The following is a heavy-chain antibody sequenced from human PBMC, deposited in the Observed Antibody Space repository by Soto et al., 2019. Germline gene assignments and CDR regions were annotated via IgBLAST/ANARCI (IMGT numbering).Heavy chain of an antibody. CDR2: ISYDGSDK. CDR3: AKGVPSPTQHAFDI. Sequence: GGSLRLSCAASGFTFSSYAMSWVRQAPGKGLEWVAMISYDGSDKYFSDSVKGRLTISRDNSKNTVSLEMNSLRTKDTAAYYCAKGVPSPTQHAFDIWGQGTMVTVSS. CDR1: GFTFSSYA. J-gene: IGHJ3*02. V-gene: IGHV3-30*18.